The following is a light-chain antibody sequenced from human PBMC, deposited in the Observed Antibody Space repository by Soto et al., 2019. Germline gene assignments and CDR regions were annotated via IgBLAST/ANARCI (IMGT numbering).Light chain of an antibody. J-gene: IGLJ1*01. Sequence: QSVLTQPASVSGSPGQSITISFTGANSDIGDWNYVSWYQQYPGKAPKVIIYEVNYRPSGVSYRFSGSKSGNTASLTISGLQAEDEADYYCSSFSSGTTLFVFGGGTKVTVL. CDR2: EVN. V-gene: IGLV2-14*01. CDR3: SSFSSGTTLFV. CDR1: NSDIGDWNY.